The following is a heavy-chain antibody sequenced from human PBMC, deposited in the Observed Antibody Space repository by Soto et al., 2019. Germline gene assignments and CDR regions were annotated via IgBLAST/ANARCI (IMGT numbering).Heavy chain of an antibody. CDR2: SVTLVDIA. D-gene: IGHD3-16*01. Sequence: QVQLVQSGAEFKKPGSSVKLSCRASGGTFSSYTLNWLRQAPGQGLQRMGKSVTLVDIANYEQKLQGRVTITADKSTNPVSMELNSLISEDTAVYYCARSRGFATRFASFDLWGPGTRVTVSS. J-gene: IGHJ4*02. V-gene: IGHV1-69*02. CDR3: ARSRGFATRFASFDL. CDR1: GGTFSSYT.